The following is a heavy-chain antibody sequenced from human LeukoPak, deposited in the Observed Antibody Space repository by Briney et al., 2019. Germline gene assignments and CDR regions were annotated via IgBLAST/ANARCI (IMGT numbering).Heavy chain of an antibody. D-gene: IGHD7-27*01. CDR1: GASVTDYY. CDR2: IHHSGNS. CDR3: TRGHWGLQS. V-gene: IGHV4-59*02. Sequence: SGTLSLTCTVSGASVTDYYWSWIRQSPGKGLEWISYIHHSGNSDYNPSLRSRVTTSLDTSKNQFSLNLISVTAADTAVYYCTRGHWGLQSWSQGTLVTVSS. J-gene: IGHJ5*02.